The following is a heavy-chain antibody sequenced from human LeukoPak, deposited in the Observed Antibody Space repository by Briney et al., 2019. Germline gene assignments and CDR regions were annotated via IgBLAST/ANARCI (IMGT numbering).Heavy chain of an antibody. Sequence: GGSLRLSCAASGFTFSSYAMHWVRQAPGKGLEWVAVISYDGSNKYYADSVKGRFTISRDNSKNTLYLQMNSLRAEDTAVYYCARDHMTTVVTATDYWGQGTLVTVSS. CDR1: GFTFSSYA. CDR2: ISYDGSNK. J-gene: IGHJ4*02. CDR3: ARDHMTTVVTATDY. D-gene: IGHD4-23*01. V-gene: IGHV3-30*04.